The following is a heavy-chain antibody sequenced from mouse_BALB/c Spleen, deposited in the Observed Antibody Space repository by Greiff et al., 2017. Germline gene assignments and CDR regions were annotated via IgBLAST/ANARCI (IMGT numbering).Heavy chain of an antibody. CDR1: GFTFSSYA. Sequence: DVMLVESGGGLVKPGGSLKLSCAASGFTFSSYAMSWVRQTPEKRLEWVASISSGGSTYYPDSVKGRFTISRDNARNILYLQMSSLRSEDTAMYYCARGEIYYPYYFDYWGQGTTLTVSS. V-gene: IGHV5-6-5*01. CDR3: ARGEIYYPYYFDY. D-gene: IGHD1-1*01. J-gene: IGHJ2*01. CDR2: ISSGGST.